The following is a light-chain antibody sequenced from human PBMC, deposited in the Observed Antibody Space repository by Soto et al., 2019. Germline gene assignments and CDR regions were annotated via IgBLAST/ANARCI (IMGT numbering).Light chain of an antibody. J-gene: IGLJ1*01. V-gene: IGLV1-51*01. CDR1: SSNIGGNS. CDR2: DDN. Sequence: QSVMTQPPSVSAAPGQKVTISCSGSSSNIGGNSVSWYQQLPGTAPKLLIYDDNKRPSGIPDRFSGSKSGTSATLGITGFQTGDEADYYCGSLDSSLSAYVFGTGNKLTVL. CDR3: GSLDSSLSAYV.